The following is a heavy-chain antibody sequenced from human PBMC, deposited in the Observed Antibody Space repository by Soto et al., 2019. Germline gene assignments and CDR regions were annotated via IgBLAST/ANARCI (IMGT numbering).Heavy chain of an antibody. CDR2: ISFDGSNT. V-gene: IGHV3-30*18. CDR3: AKALRGGCDY. CDR1: GFPFSDYA. J-gene: IGHJ4*02. Sequence: QVQLVESGGGVVQPGRSLRLSCAASGFPFSDYAMHWVHQAPGKGLEWVAVISFDGSNTYYADSVKGRFTVSRDNSKHTLSLQMNSLRSDDTALYYCAKALRGGCDYWGQGALVTVSS. D-gene: IGHD3-10*01.